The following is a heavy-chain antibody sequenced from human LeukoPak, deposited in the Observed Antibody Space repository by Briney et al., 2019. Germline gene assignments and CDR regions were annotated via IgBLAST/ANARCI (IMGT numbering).Heavy chain of an antibody. D-gene: IGHD2-2*01. CDR3: ARVVPAAQKLYNWFDP. CDR2: MSPNSGNT. CDR1: GYTFTSYD. J-gene: IGHJ5*02. Sequence: ASVKVSCKASGYTFTSYDINWVRQATGQGLEWMGWMSPNSGNTGYAQKFQGRVTMTRNTSISTAYMELSSLRSEDTAVYYCARVVPAAQKLYNWFDPWGQGTLVTVSS. V-gene: IGHV1-8*01.